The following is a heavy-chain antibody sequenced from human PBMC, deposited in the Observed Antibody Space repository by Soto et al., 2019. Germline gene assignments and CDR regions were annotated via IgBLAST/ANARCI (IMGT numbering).Heavy chain of an antibody. CDR3: VMVDNYVTPTPQDV. D-gene: IGHD3-16*01. V-gene: IGHV1-18*01. Sequence: QVQLVQSGDEVKKPGASVKVSCKASGYIFVNYGIAWVRQAPRQGLEWMGWISPYTGNTHSASKVQGRLTMTTDTSTSTADMDVGSLTSDDTAVYYCVMVDNYVTPTPQDVWGQGTTVTVSS. CDR2: ISPYTGNT. CDR1: GYIFVNYG. J-gene: IGHJ6*02.